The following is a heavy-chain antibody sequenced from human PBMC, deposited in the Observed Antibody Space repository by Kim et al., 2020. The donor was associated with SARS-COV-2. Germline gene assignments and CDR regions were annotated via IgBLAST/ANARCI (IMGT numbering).Heavy chain of an antibody. Sequence: SETLSLTCTVSGGSISSGGYYWSWIRQHPGKGMEWIGYIYYSGSTYYNPSLKSRVTISVDTSKNQFSLKLSSVTAADTAVYYCARDNMVRGVSFYYGMDVWGQRTTVTVS. V-gene: IGHV4-31*03. D-gene: IGHD3-10*01. J-gene: IGHJ6*02. CDR1: GGSISSGGYY. CDR3: ARDNMVRGVSFYYGMDV. CDR2: IYYSGST.